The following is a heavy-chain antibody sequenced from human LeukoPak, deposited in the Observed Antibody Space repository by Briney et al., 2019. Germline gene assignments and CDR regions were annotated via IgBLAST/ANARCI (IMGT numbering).Heavy chain of an antibody. D-gene: IGHD3-22*01. V-gene: IGHV4-31*03. CDR2: IYYSGST. CDR1: GGSISSGGYY. J-gene: IGHJ4*02. Sequence: PSETLSLTCTVSGGSISSGGYYWSWIRQHPGKGLEWIGYIYYSGSTYYNPSLKSRVTISVDTSKNQFSLKLSSVTAADTAVYYCAREGRRNYYDSSGPIDYWGQGTLVTVSS. CDR3: AREGRRNYYDSSGPIDY.